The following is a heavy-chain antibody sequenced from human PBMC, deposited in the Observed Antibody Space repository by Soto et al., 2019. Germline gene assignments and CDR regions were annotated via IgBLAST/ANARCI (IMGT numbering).Heavy chain of an antibody. CDR1: GFTFYNTW. D-gene: IGHD3-22*01. Sequence: GGSLRLSCTASGFTFYNTWMSWVRQAPGKGLDWVGHIKSKTDGGTTDYAASVKGRFTISRDDSKNTLYLQMNSLKTEDTAVYYCTLQTTYYYDSSGYYLTPAFDYWGQGTLVTVSS. CDR3: TLQTTYYYDSSGYYLTPAFDY. CDR2: IKSKTDGGTT. V-gene: IGHV3-15*01. J-gene: IGHJ4*02.